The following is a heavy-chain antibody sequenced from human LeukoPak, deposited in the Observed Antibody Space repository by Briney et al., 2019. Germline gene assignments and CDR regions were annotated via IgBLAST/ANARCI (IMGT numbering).Heavy chain of an antibody. CDR1: GFTFSSYG. Sequence: GGSLRLSCAASGFTFSSYGMPWVRQAPGKGVEWGADIWYDGSNKYYADSVKGRFTISRDNSNNTLYLQMNSLRAEDTAVYYCARDQVVITWSTYYYYYGMDVWGQGTTVTVSS. CDR2: IWYDGSNK. V-gene: IGHV3-33*01. J-gene: IGHJ6*02. D-gene: IGHD3-22*01. CDR3: ARDQVVITWSTYYYYYGMDV.